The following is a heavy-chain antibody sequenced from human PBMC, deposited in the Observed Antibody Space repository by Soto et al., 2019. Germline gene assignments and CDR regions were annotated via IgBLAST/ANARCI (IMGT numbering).Heavy chain of an antibody. CDR2: MSPNSGNI. J-gene: IGHJ4*02. V-gene: IGHV1-8*01. CDR3: ARGISQGYDY. D-gene: IGHD2-21*01. Sequence: QVQLVQSGAEVKKPGASVKVSCKASGYTFGSYDINWVRQAAGQRFEWMGWMSPNSGNIGYAQKFQGRVTMTRDTSITTAYMELRRLTSEDTAIYYCARGISQGYDYWGQGVLVTVSS. CDR1: GYTFGSYD.